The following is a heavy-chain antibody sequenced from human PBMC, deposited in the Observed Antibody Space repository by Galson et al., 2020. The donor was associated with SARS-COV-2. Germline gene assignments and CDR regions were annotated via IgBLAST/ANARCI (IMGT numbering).Heavy chain of an antibody. CDR1: GFTFSSYA. V-gene: IGHV3-23*01. CDR3: AKSGEGITMVRGVIPLVNYGMDV. J-gene: IGHJ6*02. Sequence: GSLRLSCAASGFTFSSYAMSWVRQAPGKGLEWVSAISGSGGSTYYADSVKGRFTISRDNSKNTLYLQMNSLRAEDTAVYYCAKSGEGITMVRGVIPLVNYGMDVWVQGTTVTVSS. D-gene: IGHD3-10*01. CDR2: ISGSGGST.